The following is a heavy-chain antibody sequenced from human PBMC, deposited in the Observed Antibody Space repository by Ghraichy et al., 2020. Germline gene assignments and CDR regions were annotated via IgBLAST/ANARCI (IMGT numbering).Heavy chain of an antibody. CDR2: ISSSSSYI. J-gene: IGHJ4*02. CDR1: GFTFSSYS. V-gene: IGHV3-21*01. D-gene: IGHD6-13*01. Sequence: GGSLRLSCAATGFTFSSYSKNWVRQVPGTGLEGVSSISSSSSYIYYADYVKGRFTISSDNAKNSLYLQMNSLRAENTAVYYCARFAAIPNWGQGTLVTVSS. CDR3: ARFAAIPN.